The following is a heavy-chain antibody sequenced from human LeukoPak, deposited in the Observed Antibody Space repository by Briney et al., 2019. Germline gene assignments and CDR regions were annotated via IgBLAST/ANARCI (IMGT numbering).Heavy chain of an antibody. CDR3: VTTLDSSSWGRLAFDI. Sequence: PSETLSLTCTVSGGSISSGGYYWSWIRPHPGKGLEWIGYIYYSGSTYYNTSLKSRVTISVDTSKNQFSLTLSSVTAADTAVYYCVTTLDSSSWGRLAFDIWGQGTMVTVSS. J-gene: IGHJ3*02. V-gene: IGHV4-31*03. D-gene: IGHD6-13*01. CDR1: GGSISSGGYY. CDR2: IYYSGST.